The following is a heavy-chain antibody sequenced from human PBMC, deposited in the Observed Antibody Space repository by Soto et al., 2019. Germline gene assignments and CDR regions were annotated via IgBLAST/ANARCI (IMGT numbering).Heavy chain of an antibody. CDR2: FDPEDGET. J-gene: IGHJ4*02. V-gene: IGHV1-24*01. D-gene: IGHD1-26*01. CDR3: ATSGSYYGFFDY. CDR1: GYTLTELS. Sequence: GASVKVSCKVSGYTLTELSMHWVRQAPGKGLEWMGGFDPEDGETIYAQKFQGRVTMTEDTSTDTAYMELSSLRSEDTAVYYCATSGSYYGFFDYWGQGTQVTVSS.